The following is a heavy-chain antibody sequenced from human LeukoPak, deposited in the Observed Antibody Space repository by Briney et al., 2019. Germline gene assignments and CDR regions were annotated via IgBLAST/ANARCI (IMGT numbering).Heavy chain of an antibody. D-gene: IGHD6-19*01. Sequence: ASVKLSCKASGYTFTSYYMHWVRQAPGQGLEWMGIINPSGGSTSYAQKFQGRVTMTRDTSTSTVYMELSSLRSEDTAVYYCAREYSSGWYFDYGGQATLVTVSS. CDR3: AREYSSGWYFDY. V-gene: IGHV1-46*01. J-gene: IGHJ4*02. CDR2: INPSGGST. CDR1: GYTFTSYY.